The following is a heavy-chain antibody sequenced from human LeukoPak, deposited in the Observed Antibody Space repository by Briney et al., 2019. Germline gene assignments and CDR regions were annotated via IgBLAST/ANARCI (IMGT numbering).Heavy chain of an antibody. J-gene: IGHJ1*01. CDR2: INPNSGGT. CDR3: AKPHGDYGGQHFQH. V-gene: IGHV1-2*02. Sequence: ASVKVSCKASGYTFTGYYMHWVRQAPGQGLEWMGWINPNSGGTNYAQKFQGRVTMTRDTSISTAYMELYRLRSDDTAVYYCAKPHGDYGGQHFQHWGQGTLATVSS. CDR1: GYTFTGYY. D-gene: IGHD4-17*01.